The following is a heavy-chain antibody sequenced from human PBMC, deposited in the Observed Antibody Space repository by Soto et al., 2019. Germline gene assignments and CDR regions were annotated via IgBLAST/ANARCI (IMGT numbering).Heavy chain of an antibody. J-gene: IGHJ3*02. CDR3: ARGATYXYDSSGYYQTRYDACDI. CDR2: IGTAGDT. CDR1: GFTFSSYD. D-gene: IGHD3-22*01. Sequence: GGSLRLSCAAPGFTFSSYDMHWVRQATGKGLEWVSAIGTAGDTYYPGSVKGRFTISRENAKNSLYLQMNSLRAGDTAVYYCARGATYXYDSSGYYQTRYDACDIWGQGTMVTVSS. V-gene: IGHV3-13*01.